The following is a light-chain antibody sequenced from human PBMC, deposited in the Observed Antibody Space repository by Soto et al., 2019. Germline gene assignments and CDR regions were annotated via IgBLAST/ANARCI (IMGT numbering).Light chain of an antibody. CDR2: KAS. CDR1: QSISSW. J-gene: IGKJ4*01. V-gene: IGKV1-5*03. Sequence: DIQMTQSPSTLSASVGDRVTITCRASQSISSWLAWYQQKPGKAPKLLIYKASSLQSGVPSRFSGSGSVTEFTLTISRLPPDDFATYYCQQYNSYPTFGGGTPVELK. CDR3: QQYNSYPT.